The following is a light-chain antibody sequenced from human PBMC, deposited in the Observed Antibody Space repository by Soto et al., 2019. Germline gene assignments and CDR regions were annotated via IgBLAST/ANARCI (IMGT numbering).Light chain of an antibody. J-gene: IGLJ1*01. CDR3: QSYDISLSAYV. V-gene: IGLV1-40*01. CDR2: GNN. Sequence: QSGLTQPPSVSGAPGQTVTISCAGSTSNFGAGYDVHWYQQFPRTAPRLLIFGNNNRPSGVPDRFSGSKSATSVSLAITGLQAEDEADYYCQSYDISLSAYVFGTGTKVTV. CDR1: TSNFGAGYD.